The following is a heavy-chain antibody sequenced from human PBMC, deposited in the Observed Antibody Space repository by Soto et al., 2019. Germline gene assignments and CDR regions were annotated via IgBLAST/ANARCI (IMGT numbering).Heavy chain of an antibody. CDR2: IYYSGST. Sequence: QVQLQESGPGLVKPSQTQSLTCTVSGGSISSGGYYWSWIRQHPGKGLEWIGYIYYSGSTYYNPSLKSRVTISVDTSKNQFSLKLSSVTAADTAVYYCAREGWGNHNWFDPWGQGTLVTVSS. V-gene: IGHV4-31*03. D-gene: IGHD3-16*01. CDR3: AREGWGNHNWFDP. CDR1: GGSISSGGYY. J-gene: IGHJ5*02.